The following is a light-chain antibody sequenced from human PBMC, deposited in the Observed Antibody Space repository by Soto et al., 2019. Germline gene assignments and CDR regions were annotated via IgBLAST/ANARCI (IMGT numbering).Light chain of an antibody. CDR1: QSVGSD. J-gene: IGKJ4*01. CDR3: QQYNSWHLT. Sequence: EIVMTQAPATLSVSPGERATLSVRACQSVGSDLAWYQQKPGQAPGLVIYDIFTGATGVPTRISGSESGTEFTPTISSLRSEDSALYCCQQYNSWHLTLGGGTKV. CDR2: DIF. V-gene: IGKV3D-15*01.